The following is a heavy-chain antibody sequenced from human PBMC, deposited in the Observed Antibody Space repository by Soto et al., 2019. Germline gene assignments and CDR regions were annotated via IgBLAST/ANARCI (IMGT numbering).Heavy chain of an antibody. CDR3: ARDPGQDEAMDY. J-gene: IGHJ4*02. Sequence: QVHVVESGGGVVQPGRSLRLSCAASGFTFSSFGMHWVRQAPGKGLEWVAVIWHDGKNKYYADSAKGRFTISRDNSKNTLYLQMNSLRAEDTAVYYCARDPGQDEAMDYWGQGTLVTVSS. CDR1: GFTFSSFG. CDR2: IWHDGKNK. V-gene: IGHV3-33*01.